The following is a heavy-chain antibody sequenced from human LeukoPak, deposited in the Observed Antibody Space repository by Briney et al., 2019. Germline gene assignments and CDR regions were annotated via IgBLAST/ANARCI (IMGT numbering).Heavy chain of an antibody. V-gene: IGHV4-30-2*01. Sequence: SQTLSLTCAVSGGSISSGGYSWSWIRQPPGKGLEWIGYIYHSGSTYYNPSPKSRVTISVDRSKNQFSLKLSSVTAADTAVYYCASLGVSTVTTFGGMDVWGQGTTVTVSS. CDR1: GGSISSGGYS. CDR2: IYHSGST. J-gene: IGHJ6*02. D-gene: IGHD4-17*01. CDR3: ASLGVSTVTTFGGMDV.